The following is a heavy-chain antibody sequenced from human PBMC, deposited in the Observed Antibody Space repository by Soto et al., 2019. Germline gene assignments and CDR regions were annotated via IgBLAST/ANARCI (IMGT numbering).Heavy chain of an antibody. CDR2: MNPNSANT. D-gene: IGHD1-26*01. Sequence: QVQLVQSGAEVKKPGASVKVSCKTSGYTFTSYDINWVRQATGQGLEWMGWMNPNSANTAYAQKFEGRVTMTRNTSIITAYMELSSLRSEDTAVYYCARERSSGAFDIWGQGTMVTVSS. J-gene: IGHJ3*02. V-gene: IGHV1-8*01. CDR3: ARERSSGAFDI. CDR1: GYTFTSYD.